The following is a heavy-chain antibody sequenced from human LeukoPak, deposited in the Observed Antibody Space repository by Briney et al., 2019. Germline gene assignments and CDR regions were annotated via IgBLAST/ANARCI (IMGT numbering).Heavy chain of an antibody. V-gene: IGHV4-4*07. CDR3: ARDLGRNYDILTGYIGMGAFDI. D-gene: IGHD3-9*01. CDR1: GGSISSYY. CDR2: IYTSGST. Sequence: PSETLSLTCTVSGGSISSYYWSWIRQPAGKGLEWIGRIYTSGSTNYNPSLKSRVTISVDTSKNQFSLKLSSVTAADTAVYYCARDLGRNYDILTGYIGMGAFDIWGQGTMVTVSS. J-gene: IGHJ3*02.